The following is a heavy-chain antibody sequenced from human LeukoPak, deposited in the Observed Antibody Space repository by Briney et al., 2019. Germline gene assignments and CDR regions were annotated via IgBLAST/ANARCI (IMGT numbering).Heavy chain of an antibody. D-gene: IGHD1-26*01. CDR1: GFTFNNFA. V-gene: IGHV3-23*01. Sequence: PGGSLRLSCAPSGFTFNNFAMTWVRQAPGKGLEWVSAISGTGGSTYYTDSVKGRFTISRDTSKDTLYLQMNSLRAEDTAVYYCARPFSGNYFNDALNMWGRGTMVTVSS. J-gene: IGHJ3*02. CDR3: ARPFSGNYFNDALNM. CDR2: ISGTGGST.